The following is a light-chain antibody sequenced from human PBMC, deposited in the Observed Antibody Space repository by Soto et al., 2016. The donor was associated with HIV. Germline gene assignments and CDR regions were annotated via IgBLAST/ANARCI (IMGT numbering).Light chain of an antibody. CDR3: YSAADNNVV. J-gene: IGLJ2*01. Sequence: SYELTQPSSVSVSPGQTVKITCSGDVLAKNFARWFQQEPGQAPILVIYKDTYRPSGIPERFSGSNSGTTVTLIITGAHVDDEADYYCYSAADNNVVFGGGTKLTVL. V-gene: IGLV3-27*01. CDR2: KDT. CDR1: VLAKNF.